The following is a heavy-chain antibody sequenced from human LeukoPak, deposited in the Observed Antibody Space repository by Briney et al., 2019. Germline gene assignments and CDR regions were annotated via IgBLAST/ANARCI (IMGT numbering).Heavy chain of an antibody. J-gene: IGHJ4*02. V-gene: IGHV3-30*01. CDR2: ISYDGSNK. CDR1: GFTFSSYA. Sequence: GGSLRLSCAAFGFTFSSYAMHWVRQAPGKGLEWVAVISYDGSNKYYADSVKGRFTISRDNSKNTLYLQMNSLRAEDTAVYYCARGASNDYWGQGTLVTVSS. D-gene: IGHD3-16*01. CDR3: ARGASNDY.